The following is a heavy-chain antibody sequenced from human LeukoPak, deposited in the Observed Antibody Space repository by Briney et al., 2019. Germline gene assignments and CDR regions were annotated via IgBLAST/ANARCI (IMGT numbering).Heavy chain of an antibody. J-gene: IGHJ4*02. Sequence: GGSLRLSFAASGFTFSSYWMSWVRQAPGKGLEWVANIKQDGSEKYYVDSVKGRFTISRDNAKNSLYLQMNSLRAEDTAVYYCVGPSDYYDSSGIDYWGQGTLVTVSS. V-gene: IGHV3-7*01. CDR1: GFTFSSYW. D-gene: IGHD3-22*01. CDR3: VGPSDYYDSSGIDY. CDR2: IKQDGSEK.